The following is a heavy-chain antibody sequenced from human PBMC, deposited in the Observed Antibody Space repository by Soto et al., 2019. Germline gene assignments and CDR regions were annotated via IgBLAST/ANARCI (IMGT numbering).Heavy chain of an antibody. J-gene: IGHJ6*02. Sequence: QVQLVESGGGVVQPARSLRLSCAGSGFSFGSYALHWVRQAPGKGLEWVAVISNDGFNKYYADSVKGRFTISRDNSKNTLYMEMNSLRLEDTAVYYCAKDSSGYYYALDVWGQGTTVTVSS. CDR3: AKDSSGYYYALDV. D-gene: IGHD1-26*01. V-gene: IGHV3-30*18. CDR2: ISNDGFNK. CDR1: GFSFGSYA.